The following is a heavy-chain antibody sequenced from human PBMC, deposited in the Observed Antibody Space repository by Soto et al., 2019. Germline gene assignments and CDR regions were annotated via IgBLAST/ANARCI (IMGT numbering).Heavy chain of an antibody. CDR1: GFTFHNYA. V-gene: IGHV3-23*01. J-gene: IGHJ4*02. CDR2: IGGGGDYT. D-gene: IGHD6-6*01. Sequence: GGSLRLSCVASGFTFHNYAMTWVRRTPGKGLEWVSAIGGGGDYTYYADSVKGRFTISRDNSKDTLYLQMNSLRLEDTAVYHWGKPSGASSLLGFDGWGQGTRVTVSS. CDR3: GKPSGASSLLGFDG.